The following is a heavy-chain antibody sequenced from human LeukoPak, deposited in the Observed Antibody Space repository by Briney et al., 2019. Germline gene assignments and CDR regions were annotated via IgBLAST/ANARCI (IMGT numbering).Heavy chain of an antibody. CDR1: GFTFSDYY. J-gene: IGHJ4*02. V-gene: IGHV3-11*01. CDR2: ISSSGSTI. Sequence: GGSLRLSCAASGFTFSDYYMSWVRQAPGKGLEWVSYISSSGSTIYYADSVKGRFTISRDNAKNSLYLQMNSLRAEYTAVYYCASEDSGYDMALDYWGQGTLVTVSS. D-gene: IGHD5-12*01. CDR3: ASEDSGYDMALDY.